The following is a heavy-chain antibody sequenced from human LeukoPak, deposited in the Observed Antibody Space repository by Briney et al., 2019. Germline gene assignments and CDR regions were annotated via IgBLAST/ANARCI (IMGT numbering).Heavy chain of an antibody. Sequence: GVSAKVSCKASGFIFGTSAMQWVRQTRGQRLEWIGWIVVGSGHTNYTQKLHERVTISRDMSTSTVYMELRSLGSEDTAVYYCAATYCSRTYCPHWKNGMDVWGQGTLLTVSS. CDR2: IVVGSGHT. D-gene: IGHD2-2*01. J-gene: IGHJ6*02. CDR3: AATYCSRTYCPHWKNGMDV. V-gene: IGHV1-58*02. CDR1: GFIFGTSA.